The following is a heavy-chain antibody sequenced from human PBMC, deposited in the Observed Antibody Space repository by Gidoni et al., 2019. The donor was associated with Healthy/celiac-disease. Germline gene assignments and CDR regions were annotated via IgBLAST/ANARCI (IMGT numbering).Heavy chain of an antibody. J-gene: IGHJ1*01. Sequence: EVQLVESGGGLVQPGRSLRLSCAASGFTFDDYAMHWVRQAPGKGLGWVSGSRWNSGSIDYADSVKGRFTITRDNAKNSMYLKMNSLRAEDAALYYCAKATWGVGGFQHWGQGTLVTVSS. CDR3: AKATWGVGGFQH. CDR1: GFTFDDYA. CDR2: SRWNSGSI. D-gene: IGHD3-16*01. V-gene: IGHV3-9*01.